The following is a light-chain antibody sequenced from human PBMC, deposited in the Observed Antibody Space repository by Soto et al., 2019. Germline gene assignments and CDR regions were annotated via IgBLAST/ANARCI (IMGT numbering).Light chain of an antibody. Sequence: DIVMTQSPDSLAVSLGERATIKCKSSQSFVHSCSGQSYLAWYQQKSGQPPKLLIYWASTRESGVPDRFSGSGSGTDFTLTISSLQPEDVAVYYCQQFYISPLTFGGGTRVEIK. V-gene: IGKV4-1*01. CDR2: WAS. CDR3: QQFYISPLT. CDR1: QSFVHSCSGQSY. J-gene: IGKJ4*01.